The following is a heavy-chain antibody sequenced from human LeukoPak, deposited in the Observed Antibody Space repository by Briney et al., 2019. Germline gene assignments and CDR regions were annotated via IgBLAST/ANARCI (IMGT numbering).Heavy chain of an antibody. Sequence: GGSLRLSCAASGFTVRNNHMSWVRQAPGKGLEWVSIIDSRDNTYHADSVKGRFTISRHTSKNTLYLQMNSLRAEDTAVYYCARESTPLRGAFDPWGPGTLVTVSS. CDR3: ARESTPLRGAFDP. V-gene: IGHV3-53*04. CDR2: IDSRDNT. D-gene: IGHD5-24*01. CDR1: GFTVRNNH. J-gene: IGHJ5*02.